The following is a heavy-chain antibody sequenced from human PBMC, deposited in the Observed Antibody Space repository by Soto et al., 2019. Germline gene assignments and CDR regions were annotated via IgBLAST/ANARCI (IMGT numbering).Heavy chain of an antibody. CDR3: ARSPSATYSGSGSSSCDY. J-gene: IGHJ4*02. V-gene: IGHV4-39*01. CDR2: VFYSGST. Sequence: SETLSLTCTVSGGSFSTSSYYWGWIRQPPGKGLEWIGSVFYSGSTYYNPSLKSRFIMSVDTSKNQFSLKLSSVTATDTAMYYCARSPSATYSGSGSSSCDYWGQGALVTVS. CDR1: GGSFSTSSYY. D-gene: IGHD5-12*01.